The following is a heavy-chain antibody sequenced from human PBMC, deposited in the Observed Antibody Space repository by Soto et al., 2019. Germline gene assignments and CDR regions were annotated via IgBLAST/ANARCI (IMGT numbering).Heavy chain of an antibody. CDR3: AREVGAPRENWFDP. V-gene: IGHV1-69*13. CDR2: IIPIFGTA. J-gene: IGHJ5*02. CDR1: GGSFSSYA. Sequence: SVKVSCKASGGSFSSYAISWVRQAPGQGLEWMGGIIPIFGTANYAQKFQGRVTITADESTSTAYMELSSLRSEDTAVYYCAREVGAPRENWFDPWGQGTLVTVS. D-gene: IGHD1-26*01.